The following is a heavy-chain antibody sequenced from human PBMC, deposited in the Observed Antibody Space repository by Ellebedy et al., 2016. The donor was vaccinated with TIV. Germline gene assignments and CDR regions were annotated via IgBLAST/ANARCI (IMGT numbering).Heavy chain of an antibody. V-gene: IGHV3-21*01. CDR2: ITKSGDYM. Sequence: PGGSLRLSCTASGFTFSSYIMNWVRQAPGKGLEWISSITKSGDYMYYADSVKGRFTISRDNARNSLDLQMNSLRADDTAVYYCARAVGTSGTGAPYWGQGTLVSVSS. CDR3: ARAVGTSGTGAPY. D-gene: IGHD3-10*01. CDR1: GFTFSSYI. J-gene: IGHJ4*02.